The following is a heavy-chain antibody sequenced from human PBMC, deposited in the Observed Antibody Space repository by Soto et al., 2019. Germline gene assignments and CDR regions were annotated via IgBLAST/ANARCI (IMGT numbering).Heavy chain of an antibody. CDR1: GGSISSGGYS. J-gene: IGHJ4*02. Sequence: PSETLSLTCAVSGGSISSGGYSWSWIRQPPGKGLEWIGYIYHSGSTYYNPSLKSRVTISVDRSKNQFSLKLSSVTAADTAVYYCASVTYGDYYYFDYWGQGKWSPSPQ. CDR2: IYHSGST. D-gene: IGHD4-17*01. V-gene: IGHV4-30-2*01. CDR3: ASVTYGDYYYFDY.